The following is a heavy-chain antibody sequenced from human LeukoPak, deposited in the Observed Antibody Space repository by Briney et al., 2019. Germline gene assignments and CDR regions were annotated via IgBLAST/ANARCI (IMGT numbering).Heavy chain of an antibody. CDR2: INQDASEI. Sequence: GGSLRLSCAASGFTFSTYWMNWYRRAPGKGLEWVGNINQDASEINYVDSVRGRFTISRDNAKNSLHLQMNSLRAEDTAVYYCATDRDDSDWQKRFDSWGQGTLVTVSS. D-gene: IGHD2-21*02. CDR3: ATDRDDSDWQKRFDS. J-gene: IGHJ4*02. V-gene: IGHV3-7*04. CDR1: GFTFSTYW.